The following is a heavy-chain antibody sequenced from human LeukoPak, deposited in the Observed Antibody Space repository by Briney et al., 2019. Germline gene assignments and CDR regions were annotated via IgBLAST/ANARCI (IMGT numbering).Heavy chain of an antibody. Sequence: PGGSLRLSCAASGFTFSSYGMHWVRQAPGKGLEWVAVIWYDGSNKYYADSVKGRFTISRDNAKNSLYLQMNSLRAEDTAVYYCASNYYGSGSYKDYWGQGTLVTVSS. D-gene: IGHD3-10*01. V-gene: IGHV3-33*03. CDR3: ASNYYGSGSYKDY. J-gene: IGHJ4*02. CDR2: IWYDGSNK. CDR1: GFTFSSYG.